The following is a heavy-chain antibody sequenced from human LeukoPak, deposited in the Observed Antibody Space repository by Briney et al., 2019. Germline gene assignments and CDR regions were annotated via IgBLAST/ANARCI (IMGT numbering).Heavy chain of an antibody. Sequence: GGSLRLPCAASGFTFSSYAMSWVRQAPGKGLGWVSVISGSGGTTYYADSVKGRFTISRDNSKNTLYLQMNSLRADDTAVYFCANEGWLQLTYWGQGTLVTVSS. D-gene: IGHD5-24*01. V-gene: IGHV3-23*01. CDR3: ANEGWLQLTY. CDR2: ISGSGGTT. J-gene: IGHJ4*02. CDR1: GFTFSSYA.